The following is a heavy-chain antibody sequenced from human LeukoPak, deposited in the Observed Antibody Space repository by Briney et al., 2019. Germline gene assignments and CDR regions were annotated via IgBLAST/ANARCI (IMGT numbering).Heavy chain of an antibody. J-gene: IGHJ5*02. D-gene: IGHD1-1*01. V-gene: IGHV6-1*01. CDR2: TYYRSNWYH. CDR3: ARGGGRTGSTVSWFDP. CDR1: GDTVSSNSAS. Sequence: PSQTLSLTCTISGDTVSSNSASWNCIRQSPSSGLEWLGRTYYRSNWYHDYAAYVKSRIIIKPDTPKNPFSLQMNSVTPEDTAVYYCARGGGRTGSTVSWFDPWGQGTLVTVSS.